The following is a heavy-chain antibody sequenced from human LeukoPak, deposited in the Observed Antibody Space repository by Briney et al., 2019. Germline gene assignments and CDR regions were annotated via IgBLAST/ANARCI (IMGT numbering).Heavy chain of an antibody. CDR3: ARHLTYGGWNS. Sequence: PGGSLRLSCAASGFTFSSYGMQWVRQAPGKGLVWVSRINSDGSSASYADSVKGRFTISRDNAKNTLYQQMNSLRAEDTAVYYCARHLTYGGWNSWGQGTLVTVSS. D-gene: IGHD4-23*01. CDR1: GFTFSSYG. V-gene: IGHV3-74*01. CDR2: INSDGSSA. J-gene: IGHJ4*02.